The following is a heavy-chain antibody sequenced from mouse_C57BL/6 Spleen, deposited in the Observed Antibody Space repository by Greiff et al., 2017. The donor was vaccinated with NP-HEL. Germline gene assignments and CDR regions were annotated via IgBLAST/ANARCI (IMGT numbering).Heavy chain of an antibody. V-gene: IGHV1-50*01. J-gene: IGHJ3*01. CDR2: IDPSDSYT. D-gene: IGHD2-3*01. CDR1: GYTFTSYW. CDR3: ATLYDGYYFAY. Sequence: VQLQQPGAELVKPGASVKLSCKASGYTFTSYWMRWVKQRPGQGLEWIGEIDPSDSYTNYNQKFKGKATLTVDTSSSTAYMQLSSLTSEDSAVYYCATLYDGYYFAYWGQGTLVTVSA.